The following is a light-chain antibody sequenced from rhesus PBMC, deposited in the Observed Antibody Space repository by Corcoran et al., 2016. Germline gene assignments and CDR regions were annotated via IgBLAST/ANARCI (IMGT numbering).Light chain of an antibody. CDR3: QHYNNWPYS. Sequence: EIVLTQSPATLSLSPGERVTLSFRASQSVISSLAWYQLRPGRVPTLRSYGAFPRAAGIPDRFCGSGSRTDFTLTISSLVPGDFSVFNCQHYNNWPYSFGQGATVDI. V-gene: IGKV3-42*03. J-gene: IGKJ2*01. CDR2: GAF. CDR1: QSVISS.